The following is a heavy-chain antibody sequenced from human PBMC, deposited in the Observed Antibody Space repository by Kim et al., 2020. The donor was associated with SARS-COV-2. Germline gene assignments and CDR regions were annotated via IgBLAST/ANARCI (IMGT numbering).Heavy chain of an antibody. CDR2: IKQDGSEK. V-gene: IGHV3-7*01. CDR3: VRDPRWRVFDAY. Sequence: GGSLRLSCAASGFIFSSYWMGWVRQAPGKGLEWVANIKQDGSEKYYVDSMKGRFTISRDNAKNTLYLQIDSLRVEDTAVYYCVRDPRWRVFDAYWGQGT. D-gene: IGHD6-19*01. J-gene: IGHJ4*02. CDR1: GFIFSSYW.